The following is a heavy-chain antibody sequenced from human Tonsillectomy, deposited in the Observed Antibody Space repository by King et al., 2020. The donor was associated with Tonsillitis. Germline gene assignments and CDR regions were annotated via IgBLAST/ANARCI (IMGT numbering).Heavy chain of an antibody. J-gene: IGHJ4*02. CDR2: IYYSGST. V-gene: IGHV4-39*01. D-gene: IGHD5-18*01. Sequence: QLQESGPGLVKPSETLSLTCTVSGGSISSSSYYWGWIRQPPGKGLEWIGSIYYSGSTYYNPSLKSRVTISVDTSKNQFSLKLSSVTAADTAVYYCAIGAGVDTATPGGYWGQGTLVTVSS. CDR3: AIGAGVDTATPGGY. CDR1: GGSISSSSYY.